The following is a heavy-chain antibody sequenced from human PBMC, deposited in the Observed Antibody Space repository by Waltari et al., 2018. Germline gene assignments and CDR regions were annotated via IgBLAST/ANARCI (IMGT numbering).Heavy chain of an antibody. Sequence: EVQLVESGGGSVQPGGSLRLSCAPSGFTFSRSWIHWVRQFPGKGLMWVSRINNDGSSTVYADSVKGRFTISRDDAKNTVSLQMNNLSAEDTALYYCARAGLLGAFDVWGQGTMVTVSS. J-gene: IGHJ3*01. D-gene: IGHD2-15*01. CDR1: GFTFSRSW. V-gene: IGHV3-74*03. CDR2: INNDGSST. CDR3: ARAGLLGAFDV.